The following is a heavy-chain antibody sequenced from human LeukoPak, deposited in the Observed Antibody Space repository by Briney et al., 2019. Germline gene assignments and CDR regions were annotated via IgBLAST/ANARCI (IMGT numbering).Heavy chain of an antibody. J-gene: IGHJ4*02. D-gene: IGHD3-3*01. V-gene: IGHV3-74*01. Sequence: PGGSLRLSCAASGFTFSSYWMHWVRQAPGKGLVWVSRIKSDGSNTNYADSVKGRFTISRDNAKNTLHLQMNSLRAEDTAVYYCARGGYYGPGRYYFDYWGQGTLVTVSS. CDR3: ARGGYYGPGRYYFDY. CDR2: IKSDGSNT. CDR1: GFTFSSYW.